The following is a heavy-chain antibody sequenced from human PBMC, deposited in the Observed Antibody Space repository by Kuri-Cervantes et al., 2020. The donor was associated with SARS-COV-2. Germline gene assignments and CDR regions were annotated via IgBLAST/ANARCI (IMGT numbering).Heavy chain of an antibody. V-gene: IGHV4-39*07. Sequence: ESLKISCTVSGGSISSSSYYWGWVRRPPGKGLEWIGEIYHSGSTNYSPSFKSRVTMSIDTSKNHFSLKLNSVTAADTAVYYCARVRYCTATNCMPFCDYWGQGTLVTVSS. CDR3: ARVRYCTATNCMPFCDY. CDR2: IYHSGST. CDR1: GGSISSSSYY. J-gene: IGHJ4*02. D-gene: IGHD2-8*02.